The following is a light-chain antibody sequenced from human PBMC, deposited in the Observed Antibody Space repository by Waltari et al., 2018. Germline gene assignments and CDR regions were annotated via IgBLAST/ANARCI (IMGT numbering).Light chain of an antibody. CDR2: NTY. J-gene: IGKJ1*01. V-gene: IGKV3-20*01. CDR1: QSVARA. Sequence: EIVLTQSPGTLSLSQGERATLSCRASQSVARALAWYQQKPGQPPRLLIYNTYTRATGVPDRFSGGGSGTDFSLTISRLEPEDFAVYYCQNYERLPATFGQGTKVEIK. CDR3: QNYERLPAT.